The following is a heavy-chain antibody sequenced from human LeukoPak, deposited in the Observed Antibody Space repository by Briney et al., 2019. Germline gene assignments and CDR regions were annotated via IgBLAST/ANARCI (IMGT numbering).Heavy chain of an antibody. J-gene: IGHJ4*02. Sequence: GGSLRLSCAASGFTFSSYSMNWVRQAPGKGLEWVSSISSSSSYTYYADSVKGRFTISRDNAKNSLYLQMNSLRAEDTAVYYCARDYYGSGWYGDYWGQGTLVTVSS. CDR3: ARDYYGSGWYGDY. CDR2: ISSSSSYT. CDR1: GFTFSSYS. D-gene: IGHD6-19*01. V-gene: IGHV3-21*01.